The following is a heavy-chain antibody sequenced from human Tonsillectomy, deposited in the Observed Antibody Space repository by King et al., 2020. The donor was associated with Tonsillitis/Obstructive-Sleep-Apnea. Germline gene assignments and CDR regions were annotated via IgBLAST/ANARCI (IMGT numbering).Heavy chain of an antibody. Sequence: VQLQESGPGLVKPSETLSLTCTVSGGAISNFHWSWIRQPPGKGLGWIGYVYDSGSTRYNPPLNSRATISVDTSKNQFSLRLNSVTAADTAVYYCARDAGVGRAYPFDYWGQGNLVIVSS. D-gene: IGHD3-3*01. V-gene: IGHV4-59*01. CDR2: VYDSGST. CDR1: GGAISNFH. CDR3: ARDAGVGRAYPFDY. J-gene: IGHJ4*02.